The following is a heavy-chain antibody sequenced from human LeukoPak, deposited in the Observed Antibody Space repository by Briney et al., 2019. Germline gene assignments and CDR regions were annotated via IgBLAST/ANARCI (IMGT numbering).Heavy chain of an antibody. D-gene: IGHD6-6*01. J-gene: IGHJ6*03. CDR1: GYTFTSYG. CDR3: ARGVAARRNYYYYYMDV. Sequence: ASVKVSCKASGYTFTSYGISWVRQAPGQGLEWMGWISAYNGNANYAQKLQGRVTMTTDTSTSTAYMELSSLRSEDTAVYYCARGVAARRNYYYYYMDVWGKGTTVTVSS. CDR2: ISAYNGNA. V-gene: IGHV1-18*01.